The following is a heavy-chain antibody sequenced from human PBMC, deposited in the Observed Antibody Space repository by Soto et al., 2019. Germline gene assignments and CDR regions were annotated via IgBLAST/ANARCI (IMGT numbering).Heavy chain of an antibody. Sequence: EVQLLESGGGLVQPGGSLRLSCAASGFTFSSYAMSWVRQAPGKGLEWVSAISGSGGSTYYADSVKGRFTISRDNSKNTLYLQMNSLRAEDTAVYYCAREDIVVVPAATDGGGYYGMDVWGQGTTVTVSS. D-gene: IGHD2-2*01. V-gene: IGHV3-23*01. CDR1: GFTFSSYA. CDR3: AREDIVVVPAATDGGGYYGMDV. CDR2: ISGSGGST. J-gene: IGHJ6*02.